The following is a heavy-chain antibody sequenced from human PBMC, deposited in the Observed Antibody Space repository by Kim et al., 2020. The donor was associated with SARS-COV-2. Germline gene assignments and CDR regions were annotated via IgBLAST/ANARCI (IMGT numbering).Heavy chain of an antibody. Sequence: GGSLRLSCAASGFTFNTYGMHWVRQAPGKGLEWVAGITYGGSNKYYADSVKGRFTISRDNSKNTLYLQMNSLRIEDTAVYYCAKSFSGSYVCYDYWGQGTLVTVSS. D-gene: IGHD1-26*01. V-gene: IGHV3-30*18. CDR2: ITYGGSNK. CDR1: GFTFNTYG. CDR3: AKSFSGSYVCYDY. J-gene: IGHJ4*02.